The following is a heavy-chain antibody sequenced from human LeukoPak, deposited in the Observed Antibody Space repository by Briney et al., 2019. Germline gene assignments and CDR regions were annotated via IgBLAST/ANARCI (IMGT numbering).Heavy chain of an antibody. J-gene: IGHJ6*03. Sequence: GGSLRLSCAASGFTFSSYWMSWVRQAPGKGLEWVANINQDGSEKYYVDSVRGRFTISRDNAKNSLYLQMNSLRAEDTAVYYCARDGPRILIGYYPTSYYYMDVWGKGTTVTVSS. CDR3: ARDGPRILIGYYPTSYYYMDV. CDR1: GFTFSSYW. V-gene: IGHV3-7*01. D-gene: IGHD3-9*01. CDR2: INQDGSEK.